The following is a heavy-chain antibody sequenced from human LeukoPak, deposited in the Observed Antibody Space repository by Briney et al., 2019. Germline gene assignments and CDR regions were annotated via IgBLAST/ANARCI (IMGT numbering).Heavy chain of an antibody. CDR3: GRENQGGYSYGYGNAYYFDY. Sequence: ASVKVSCKASRATFSSYAISWVRQAPGQGLECWGGIIPIFGTANYAQKFQGRVTITVDKSTSTAYMELSSLRSEDKGVYYCGRENQGGYSYGYGNAYYFDYWGQGTLVTVSS. CDR2: IIPIFGTA. J-gene: IGHJ4*02. CDR1: RATFSSYA. V-gene: IGHV1-69*06. D-gene: IGHD5-18*01.